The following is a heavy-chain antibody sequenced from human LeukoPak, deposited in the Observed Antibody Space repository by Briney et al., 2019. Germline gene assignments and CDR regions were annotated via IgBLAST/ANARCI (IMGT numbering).Heavy chain of an antibody. V-gene: IGHV3-53*01. CDR1: GFTVSSNY. D-gene: IGHD5-12*01. Sequence: GGSLRLSCAASGFTVSSNYMSWVRQAPGKGLEWVSVIYSGGSTYYADSVKGRFIISRDNSKNTLYLQMNSLRAADTAVYYCARGVDPRDLKPRDYWGQGTLVTVSS. CDR2: IYSGGST. CDR3: ARGVDPRDLKPRDY. J-gene: IGHJ4*02.